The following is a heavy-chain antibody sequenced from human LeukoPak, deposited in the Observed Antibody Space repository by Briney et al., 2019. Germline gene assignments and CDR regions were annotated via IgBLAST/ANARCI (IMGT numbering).Heavy chain of an antibody. V-gene: IGHV3-21*01. CDR3: ARVGRKSPRLGYCSGGSCYSLGY. Sequence: GGSLRLSCAASGFTFSSYSMNWVRQAPGKGLEWVSSISSSYIYYADSVKGRFTISRDNAKNSLYLQMNSLRAEDTAVYYCARVGRKSPRLGYCSGGSCYSLGYWGQGTLVTVSS. CDR1: GFTFSSYS. CDR2: ISSSYI. D-gene: IGHD2-15*01. J-gene: IGHJ4*02.